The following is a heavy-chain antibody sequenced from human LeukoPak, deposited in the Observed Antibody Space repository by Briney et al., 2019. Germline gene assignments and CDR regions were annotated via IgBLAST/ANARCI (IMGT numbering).Heavy chain of an antibody. Sequence: ASETLSLTCAVYGGSFSGYYWSWIRQPPGKGLEWIGEINHSGSTNYNPSLKSRVTISVDTSKNQFSLKLSSVTAADTAVYYCARVDGYYYYDSSPTPSFDYWGQGTLVTVSS. V-gene: IGHV4-34*01. D-gene: IGHD3-22*01. CDR1: GGSFSGYY. CDR3: ARVDGYYYYDSSPTPSFDY. CDR2: INHSGST. J-gene: IGHJ4*02.